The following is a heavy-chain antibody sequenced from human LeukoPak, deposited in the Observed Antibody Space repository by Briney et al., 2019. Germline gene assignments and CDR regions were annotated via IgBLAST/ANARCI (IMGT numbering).Heavy chain of an antibody. Sequence: PGGSLRLSCAASGFTPSTYSMNWVRQAPGKGLEWVSYISSSSDSSSRYYTDSVKGRFTISRDNAKNSLYQQKNSLRDEDTTVYYCARGLYCSGGSCYFGFWGQGTLVTVSS. V-gene: IGHV3-48*02. CDR2: ISSSSDSSSR. J-gene: IGHJ4*02. CDR1: GFTPSTYS. D-gene: IGHD2-15*01. CDR3: ARGLYCSGGSCYFGF.